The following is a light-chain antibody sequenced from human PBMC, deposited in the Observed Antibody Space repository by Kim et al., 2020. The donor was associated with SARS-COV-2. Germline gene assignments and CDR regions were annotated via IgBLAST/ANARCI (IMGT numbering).Light chain of an antibody. CDR2: DAS. J-gene: IGKJ2*01. Sequence: SVGDRVTITRWASQRIDNWLAWYQKKPGKATKFLIYDASSLETGVPSRFSGSGSGTQFTFTISSLQPDDFATYYCQQYHSYSYSFGQGTKLEI. V-gene: IGKV1-5*01. CDR3: QQYHSYSYS. CDR1: QRIDNW.